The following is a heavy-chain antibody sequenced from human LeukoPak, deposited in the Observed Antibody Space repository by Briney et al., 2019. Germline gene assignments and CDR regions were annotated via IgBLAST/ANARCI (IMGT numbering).Heavy chain of an antibody. CDR2: IYFDGSSK. CDR1: GLTFSAFG. D-gene: IGHD3-22*01. Sequence: GGSLRLSCAASGLTFSAFGMHWVRQAPGKGLEWLSIIYFDGSSKYYADSVKGRFTISRDNSKNTLYLQMNSLRPEDTAVYYCANENYYNSSAYLDYWGQGTLVTVSS. V-gene: IGHV3-30*02. CDR3: ANENYYNSSAYLDY. J-gene: IGHJ4*02.